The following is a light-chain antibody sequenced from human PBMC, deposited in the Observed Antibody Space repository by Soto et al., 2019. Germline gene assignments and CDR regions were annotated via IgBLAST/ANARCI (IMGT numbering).Light chain of an antibody. Sequence: QSALTQPASVSGSPGQSITISCTGTSGDVGSYNRVSWYQQHPGKAPKLLIYSNNQRPSGVPDRFSGSKSGTSASLAISGLQSEDEADYYCAAWDDSLNGLVFGTGTKLTVL. V-gene: IGLV1-44*01. CDR2: SNN. J-gene: IGLJ1*01. CDR1: SGDVGSYNR. CDR3: AAWDDSLNGLV.